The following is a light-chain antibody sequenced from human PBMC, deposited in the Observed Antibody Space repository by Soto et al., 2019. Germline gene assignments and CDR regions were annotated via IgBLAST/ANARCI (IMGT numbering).Light chain of an antibody. CDR1: ERLTTN. CDR3: QQYNKWPRT. V-gene: IGKV3D-15*01. J-gene: IGKJ4*01. Sequence: EIVMTQSPATLSVSPGEGVTLSCRASERLTTNLAWYQQSPGQAPRLLIYGTYTRATGIPTRFSGSGTGTEFTLTISSLESEDLAVYYCQQYNKWPRTFGGGTKVDTK. CDR2: GTY.